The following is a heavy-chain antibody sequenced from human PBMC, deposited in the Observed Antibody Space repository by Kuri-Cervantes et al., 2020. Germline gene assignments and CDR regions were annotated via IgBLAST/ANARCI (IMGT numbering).Heavy chain of an antibody. CDR3: ARDRYYCSSTSCQYYYYYYGMDV. V-gene: IGHV3-23*01. J-gene: IGHJ6*02. D-gene: IGHD2-2*01. CDR1: GITFSSNA. Sequence: GASLEISCAASGITFSSNAMSWVRQAPGKGLEWVSSIRGGGSTTQSADSVRGRFPISRDNSENTLFLQMNSLRAEDTAVYYCARDRYYCSSTSCQYYYYYYGMDVWGQGTTVTVSS. CDR2: IRGGGSTT.